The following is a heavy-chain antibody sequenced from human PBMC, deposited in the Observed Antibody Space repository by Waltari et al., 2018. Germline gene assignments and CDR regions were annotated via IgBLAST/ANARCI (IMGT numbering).Heavy chain of an antibody. V-gene: IGHV3-74*01. J-gene: IGHJ4*02. CDR1: GFSFCNYW. D-gene: IGHD3-9*01. Sequence: EVQLVESGGDLVQPGGSLRLSCAASGFSFCNYWMHWVRQAPGEGLGWVSRIKYDGTTRAYADSVKGRFTISRDNAKNTLFLQMSGLRAEDTAVYYCARDLDWVLFDSWGQGTLVTVSS. CDR3: ARDLDWVLFDS. CDR2: IKYDGTTR.